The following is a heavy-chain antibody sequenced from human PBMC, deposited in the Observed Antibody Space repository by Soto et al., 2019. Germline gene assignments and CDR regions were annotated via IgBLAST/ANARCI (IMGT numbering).Heavy chain of an antibody. CDR1: GGSISSGGYY. J-gene: IGHJ6*02. CDR3: ARTTRWGLRGSGGGNVDYYYYGMDV. Sequence: SETLSLTCTVSGGSISSGGYYWSWIRQHPGKGLEWIGYIYYSGSTYYNPSLKSRVTISVDTSKNQFSLKLSSVTAADTAVYYCARTTRWGLRGSGGGNVDYYYYGMDVWGQGTTVTVSS. CDR2: IYYSGST. V-gene: IGHV4-31*03. D-gene: IGHD7-27*01.